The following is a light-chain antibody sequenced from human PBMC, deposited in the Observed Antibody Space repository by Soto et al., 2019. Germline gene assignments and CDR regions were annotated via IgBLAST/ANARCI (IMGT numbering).Light chain of an antibody. CDR1: SSDIGGYNY. CDR2: EVT. V-gene: IGLV2-14*01. CDR3: CSFTSGNTAYV. Sequence: QSSLTHPGSVSGSPGQSITISCTGTSSDIGGYNYVSWYQQHPGKAPKLMIYEVTNRPSGVSTRFSGSKSGNTASLTISGLQAEDDADYYCCSFTSGNTAYVFGTGTKVTVL. J-gene: IGLJ1*01.